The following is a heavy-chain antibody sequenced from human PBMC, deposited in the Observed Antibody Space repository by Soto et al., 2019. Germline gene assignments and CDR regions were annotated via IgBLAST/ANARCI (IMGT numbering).Heavy chain of an antibody. J-gene: IGHJ4*02. Sequence: ASVKVSCKASGYIFTDYYMHWVRQAPGQELGWMGRINPNSGGTNYAQKFQGRVTMTRDTSISTAYTELSRLRSDDTAVYYCARGGDSSSSSASAYWGQGTLVTVSS. D-gene: IGHD6-6*01. CDR1: GYIFTDYY. CDR2: INPNSGGT. V-gene: IGHV1-2*06. CDR3: ARGGDSSSSSASAY.